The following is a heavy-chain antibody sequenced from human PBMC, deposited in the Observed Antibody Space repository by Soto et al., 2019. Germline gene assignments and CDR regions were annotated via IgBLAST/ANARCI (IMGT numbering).Heavy chain of an antibody. Sequence: PGGSLRLSCVGSGFTFSDHGMSWVRQAPGKGLEWVSAISGSVGSTFYADSVKGRFTISRDNSKNTLYLQMNSLRDEDTAVYYCAKDRTIPARNYDEWGQGVLVTVSS. CDR2: ISGSVGST. V-gene: IGHV3-23*01. J-gene: IGHJ4*02. CDR1: GFTFSDHG. D-gene: IGHD6-6*01. CDR3: AKDRTIPARNYDE.